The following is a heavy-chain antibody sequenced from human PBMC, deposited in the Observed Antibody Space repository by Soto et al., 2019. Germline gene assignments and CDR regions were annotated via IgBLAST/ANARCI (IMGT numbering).Heavy chain of an antibody. J-gene: IGHJ2*01. Sequence: EVQLLESGGGLVQPGGSLRLSCAASGFTFSSYAMSWVRQAPGKGLEWVSAISGSGGSTYYADSVKGRFTISRDNSKNRLYLQMNSVRAEDTAVYYCANPPRGGKPRSWYFDLWGRGSLVTVSS. D-gene: IGHD2-15*01. CDR1: GFTFSSYA. V-gene: IGHV3-23*01. CDR3: ANPPRGGKPRSWYFDL. CDR2: ISGSGGST.